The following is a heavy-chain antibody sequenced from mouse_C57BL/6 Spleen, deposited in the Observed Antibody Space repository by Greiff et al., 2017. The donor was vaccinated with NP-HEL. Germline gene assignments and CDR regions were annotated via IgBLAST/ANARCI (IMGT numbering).Heavy chain of an antibody. CDR3: TRGRTGSFDY. Sequence: EVHLVESGEGLVKPGGSLKLSCAASGFTFSSYAMSWVRQTPEKRLEWVAYISSGGDYIYYADTVKGRCTISRDNARNTLYLQMSSLKSEDTAMYYCTRGRTGSFDYWGQGTTLTVFS. CDR2: ISSGGDYI. J-gene: IGHJ2*01. V-gene: IGHV5-9-1*02. CDR1: GFTFSSYA. D-gene: IGHD4-1*01.